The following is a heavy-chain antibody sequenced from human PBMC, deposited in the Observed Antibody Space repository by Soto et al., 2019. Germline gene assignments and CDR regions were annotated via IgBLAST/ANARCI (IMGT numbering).Heavy chain of an antibody. D-gene: IGHD5-18*01. Sequence: SETLSLTCTVSGGSISGYYWSWIRQPPGKGLEWIGNIYYSGTTNYNPSLKSRVTISVDTSKNQFSLKLSSVTAADTAVYYCARGRGYSYGLAPWAQGTLVTVSS. V-gene: IGHV4-59*01. J-gene: IGHJ5*02. CDR3: ARGRGYSYGLAP. CDR2: IYYSGTT. CDR1: GGSISGYY.